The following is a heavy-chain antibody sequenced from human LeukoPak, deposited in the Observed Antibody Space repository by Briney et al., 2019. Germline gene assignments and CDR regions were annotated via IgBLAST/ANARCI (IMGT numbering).Heavy chain of an antibody. V-gene: IGHV4-59*08. CDR2: IYYSGST. CDR1: GGSISSYY. D-gene: IGHD3-10*01. CDR3: ARLDYYGSGLFDY. Sequence: SETLSLTCTVPGGSISSYYWSWIRQPPGKGLEWIGYIYYSGSTNYNPSLKSRVTISVDTSKNQFSLKLSSVTAADTAVYYCARLDYYGSGLFDYWGQGTLVTVSS. J-gene: IGHJ4*02.